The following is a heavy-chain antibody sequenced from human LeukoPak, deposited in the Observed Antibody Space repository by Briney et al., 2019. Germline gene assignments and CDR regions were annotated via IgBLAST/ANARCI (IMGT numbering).Heavy chain of an antibody. CDR1: GGTFSSYA. V-gene: IGHV1-69*13. CDR3: ARGGTATDFDY. Sequence: ASVNVSCTASGGTFSSYAISWVRQAPGQGLEWMGGIIPIFGTANYAQKFQGRVTITADESTSTAYMELSSLRSEDTAVYYCARGGTATDFDYWGQGTLVTVSS. J-gene: IGHJ4*02. CDR2: IIPIFGTA. D-gene: IGHD5-24*01.